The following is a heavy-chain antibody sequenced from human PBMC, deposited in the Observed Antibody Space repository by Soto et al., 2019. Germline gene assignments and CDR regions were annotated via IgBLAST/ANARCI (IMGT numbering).Heavy chain of an antibody. J-gene: IGHJ5*02. D-gene: IGHD1-26*01. CDR2: IVHTGDT. CDR1: DGYFTGYY. CDR3: ARGLTSTGSYYNR. V-gene: IGHV4-34*01. Sequence: PSETLSLTCAVYDGYFTGYYWTWIRQAPGKGLEWIGEIVHTGDTNYTPSLGSRVTMSIIPSRNQISLRLSSVTAADSAVYYCARGLTSTGSYYNRWGQGTLVTVSS.